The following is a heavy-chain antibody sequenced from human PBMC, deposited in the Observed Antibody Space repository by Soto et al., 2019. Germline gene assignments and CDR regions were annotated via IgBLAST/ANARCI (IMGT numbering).Heavy chain of an antibody. V-gene: IGHV1-69*02. CDR1: GGTFSSYT. Sequence: QVQLVQSGAEVKKPGSSVKVSCKASGGTFSSYTISWVRQAPGQGLEWMGRIIPILGIANYAQKFQGRVTITADKSTSTAYMERSSRRSEDTDVYYCARMGPSYGMDVWGQGTKVTVSS. J-gene: IGHJ6*02. CDR3: ARMGPSYGMDV. CDR2: IIPILGIA.